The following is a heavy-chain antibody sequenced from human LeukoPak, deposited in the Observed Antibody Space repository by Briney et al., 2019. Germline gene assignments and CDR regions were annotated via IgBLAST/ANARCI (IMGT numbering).Heavy chain of an antibody. CDR3: ARAVGYCSSTSCYHYYYMDV. V-gene: IGHV3-20*04. J-gene: IGHJ6*03. CDR2: INWNGGST. CDR1: GFTFDDYG. Sequence: PGGSLRLSCAASGFTFDDYGMSWVRQAPGKGLEWVSGINWNGGSTGYADSVKGRFTISRDNAKNSLYLQMNSLRAEDTALYYCARAVGYCSSTSCYHYYYMDVWGKGTTVTVSS. D-gene: IGHD2-2*01.